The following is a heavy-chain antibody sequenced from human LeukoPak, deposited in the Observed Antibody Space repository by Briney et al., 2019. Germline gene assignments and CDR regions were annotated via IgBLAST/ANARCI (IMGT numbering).Heavy chain of an antibody. CDR2: ISGSGGST. V-gene: IGHV3-23*01. Sequence: PGGSLRLSCTASGFTFSNYAMSWVRQAPGKGLEGVSAISGSGGSTYYADSVKGRFTISRDNSKNTLSLQMNSLRAEDTAVYYCASHGYSSSWYFDYWGQGTLVTVSS. J-gene: IGHJ4*02. D-gene: IGHD6-13*01. CDR1: GFTFSNYA. CDR3: ASHGYSSSWYFDY.